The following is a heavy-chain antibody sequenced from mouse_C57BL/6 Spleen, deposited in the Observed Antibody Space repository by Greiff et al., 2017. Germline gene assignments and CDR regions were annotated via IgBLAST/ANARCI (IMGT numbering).Heavy chain of an antibody. J-gene: IGHJ2*01. V-gene: IGHV1-82*01. CDR1: GYAFSSSW. CDR3: AREVTTVVAPLFDY. Sequence: VKLQESGPELVKPGASVKISCKASGYAFSSSWMNWVKQRPGKGLEWIGRIYPGDGDTNYNGKFKGKATLTADKSSSTAYMQLSSLTSEDSAVYFCAREVTTVVAPLFDYWGQGTTLTVSS. D-gene: IGHD1-1*01. CDR2: IYPGDGDT.